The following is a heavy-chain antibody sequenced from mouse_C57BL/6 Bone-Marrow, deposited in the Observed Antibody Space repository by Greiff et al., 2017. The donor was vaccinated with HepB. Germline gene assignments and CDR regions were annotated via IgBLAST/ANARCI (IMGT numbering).Heavy chain of an antibody. CDR1: GFTFSSYG. V-gene: IGHV5-6*01. D-gene: IGHD2-5*01. CDR2: ISSGGSYT. Sequence: EVHLVESGGDLVKPGGSLKLSCAASGFTFSSYGMSWVRQTPDKRLEWVATISSGGSYTYYPDSVKGRFTISRDNAKNTLYLQMSSLKSEDTAMYYCARHPLSDSNYDYWGQGTTLTVSS. J-gene: IGHJ2*01. CDR3: ARHPLSDSNYDY.